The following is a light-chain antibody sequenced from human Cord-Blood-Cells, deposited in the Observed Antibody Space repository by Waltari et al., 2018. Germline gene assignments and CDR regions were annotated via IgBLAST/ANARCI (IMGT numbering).Light chain of an antibody. J-gene: IGKJ3*01. V-gene: IGKV3-20*01. CDR1: QSVSSSY. CDR2: GSS. CDR3: QQYGSSPT. Sequence: EIVLTQSPGTLSLSPGERATISCRASQSVSSSYLAWYQPEPGQAPRLLIAGSSSRTTGIPDRFRGSGSGTDFTLTISRLEPEDVAVYYCQQYGSSPTFGPGTKVDIK.